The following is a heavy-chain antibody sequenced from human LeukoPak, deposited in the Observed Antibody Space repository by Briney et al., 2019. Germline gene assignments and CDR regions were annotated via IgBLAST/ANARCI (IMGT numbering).Heavy chain of an antibody. D-gene: IGHD3-9*01. Sequence: GGSLRLSCAASGFTLSNYGMYWVRQAPGKGLEWVAVIWHDGSDKYYADSVKGRFTISRDNSKNTLYVQMNSLRVEDTAVYHCARSFDYSQDHDAFDIWGQGTMVTVSS. V-gene: IGHV3-33*01. CDR1: GFTLSNYG. CDR2: IWHDGSDK. J-gene: IGHJ3*02. CDR3: ARSFDYSQDHDAFDI.